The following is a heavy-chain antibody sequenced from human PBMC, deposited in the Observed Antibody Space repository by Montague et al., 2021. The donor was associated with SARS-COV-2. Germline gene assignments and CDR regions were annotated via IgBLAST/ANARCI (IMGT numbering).Heavy chain of an antibody. CDR1: GGSISSSSYY. D-gene: IGHD5-18*01. CDR3: ARHPPWIQLWSPVFDY. Sequence: SETRSLTCTVSGGSISSSSYYWGWIRQPPGKELEWIGSIYYSGSTYYNPSLKSRVTISVDTSKNQFSLKLSSVTAADTAVYYCARHPPWIQLWSPVFDYWGQGTLVTVSS. CDR2: IYYSGST. V-gene: IGHV4-39*01. J-gene: IGHJ4*02.